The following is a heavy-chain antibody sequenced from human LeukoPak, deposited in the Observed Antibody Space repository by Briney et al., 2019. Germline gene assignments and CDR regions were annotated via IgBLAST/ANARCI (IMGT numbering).Heavy chain of an antibody. D-gene: IGHD4-17*01. CDR3: AKDGATVTYNWFDP. V-gene: IGHV3-30-3*01. Sequence: PGRSLRLSCAASGFTFSTYSMHWVRQAPGKGLEWVALISYRESNKYYADSVKGRFTISRDNSKNTLYLQMNSLRAEDTAVYYCAKDGATVTYNWFDPWGQGTLVTVSS. CDR1: GFTFSTYS. CDR2: ISYRESNK. J-gene: IGHJ5*02.